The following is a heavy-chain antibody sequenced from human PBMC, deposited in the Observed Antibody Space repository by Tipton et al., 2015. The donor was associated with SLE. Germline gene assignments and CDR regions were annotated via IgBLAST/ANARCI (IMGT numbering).Heavy chain of an antibody. Sequence: TLSLTCTVSGGSISSYYWSWIRQPPGKGLEWIGYICYSGSTNYNPSLKSRVTISVDTSKNQFSLKLSSVTAADTAVYYCARDDYGGNVFDYWGQGTLVTVSS. CDR2: ICYSGST. J-gene: IGHJ4*02. CDR1: GGSISSYY. V-gene: IGHV4-59*12. D-gene: IGHD4-23*01. CDR3: ARDDYGGNVFDY.